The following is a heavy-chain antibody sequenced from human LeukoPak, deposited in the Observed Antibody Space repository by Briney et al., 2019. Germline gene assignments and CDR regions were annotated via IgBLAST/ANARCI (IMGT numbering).Heavy chain of an antibody. J-gene: IGHJ2*01. V-gene: IGHV4-34*01. CDR3: ARGRTSGLWYFDL. D-gene: IGHD3-3*01. Sequence: ETLSLTCAVYGGSFSGYYWSWIRQPPGKGLEWNGEINHSGSTNYNPSLKSRVTISVDTSKNQFSLKLSSVTAADTAVYYCARGRTSGLWYFDLWGRGTLVTVSS. CDR1: GGSFSGYY. CDR2: INHSGST.